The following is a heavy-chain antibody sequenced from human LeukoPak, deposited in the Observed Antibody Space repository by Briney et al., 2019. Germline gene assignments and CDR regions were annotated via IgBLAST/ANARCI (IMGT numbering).Heavy chain of an antibody. CDR3: ASLLWYGFDY. V-gene: IGHV1-2*06. CDR2: INPNSGGT. CDR1: GYTFTGYY. J-gene: IGHJ4*02. D-gene: IGHD3-10*01. Sequence: ASVKVSCKASGYTFTGYYMHWVRQAPGQGLEWMGRINPNSGGTNYAQKLQGRVTMTRDTSISTAYMELSRLRSDATAVYYCASLLWYGFDYWGQGTLVTVSS.